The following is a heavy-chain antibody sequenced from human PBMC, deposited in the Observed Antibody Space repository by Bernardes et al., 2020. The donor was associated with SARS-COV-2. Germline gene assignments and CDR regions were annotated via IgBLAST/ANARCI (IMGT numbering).Heavy chain of an antibody. CDR1: GFSLSTSGVG. Sequence: SGPTLVKPTQTLTLTCTFSGFSLSTSGVGVGWIRQPPGKALEWLALIYWDDDKRYSPSLKGRLTITKDTSKNQVVLTMTNMDPVDTATYYCAHRRSGWYVGWFDPWGQGTLVTVSS. CDR3: AHRRSGWYVGWFDP. D-gene: IGHD6-19*01. CDR2: IYWDDDK. J-gene: IGHJ5*02. V-gene: IGHV2-5*02.